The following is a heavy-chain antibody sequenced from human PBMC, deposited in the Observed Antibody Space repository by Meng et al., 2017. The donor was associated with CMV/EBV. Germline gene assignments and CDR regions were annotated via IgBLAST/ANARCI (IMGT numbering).Heavy chain of an antibody. Sequence: SVKVSCKASGGTFSSYAISWVRQAPGQGLEWMGGIIPIFGIANYAQKFQGRVTITTDESTSTAYMELSSLRSEDTAVYYCAREIAAANPGSYYFDYWGQGTLVTVSS. CDR1: GGTFSSYA. CDR2: IIPIFGIA. D-gene: IGHD6-13*01. J-gene: IGHJ4*02. V-gene: IGHV1-69*05. CDR3: AREIAAANPGSYYFDY.